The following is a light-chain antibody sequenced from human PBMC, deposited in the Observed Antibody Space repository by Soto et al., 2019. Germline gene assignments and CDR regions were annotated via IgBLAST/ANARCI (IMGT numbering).Light chain of an antibody. CDR1: QYISNY. J-gene: IGKJ2*01. CDR3: QQYDNRPPT. Sequence: DIPMTQSPSSLSASVGDRVTITCQARQYISNYLNWYQQKPGKAPKLLIYDASNLETGVPSRFSGSGSGTDFTFTISSLQPEYSATYYCQQYDNRPPTFGQGTKLEIK. V-gene: IGKV1-33*01. CDR2: DAS.